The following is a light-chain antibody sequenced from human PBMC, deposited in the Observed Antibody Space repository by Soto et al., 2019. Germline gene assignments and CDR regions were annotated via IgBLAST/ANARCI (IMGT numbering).Light chain of an antibody. CDR3: ATWDDSLSGPV. Sequence: QSVLTQPPSASGTPGQRVTISCSGSNSNIGSNAVHWYQQVPGTAPRLLIYTNNQRPSGVPARFSGSKSGTSASLAISGPQSEDEADYYCATWDDSLSGPVFGGGTKLTVL. CDR2: TNN. J-gene: IGLJ3*02. V-gene: IGLV1-44*01. CDR1: NSNIGSNA.